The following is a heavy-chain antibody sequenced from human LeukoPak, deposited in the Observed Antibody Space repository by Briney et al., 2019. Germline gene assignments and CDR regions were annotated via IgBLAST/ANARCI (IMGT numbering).Heavy chain of an antibody. CDR1: GGSISSGSYY. CDR2: IYTSGST. V-gene: IGHV4-61*02. D-gene: IGHD1-26*01. CDR3: AREPIVGATTRGAFDI. J-gene: IGHJ3*02. Sequence: PSETLSLTRTVSGGSISSGSYYWSWIRQPAGKGLEWIGRIYTSGSTNYNPSLKSRVTISVDTSKNQFSLKLSSVTAADTAVYYCAREPIVGATTRGAFDIWGQGTMVTVSS.